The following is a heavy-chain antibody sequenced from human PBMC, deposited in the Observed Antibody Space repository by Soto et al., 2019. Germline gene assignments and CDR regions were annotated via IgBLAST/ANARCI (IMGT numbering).Heavy chain of an antibody. CDR2: IIPILGIA. J-gene: IGHJ4*02. Sequence: ASVKVSCKASGGTFSSYAISWVRQAPGQGLEWMGGIIPILGIANYAQKFQGRVTITADKSTSTAYMELSSLRSEDTAVYYCARESDSSGYYYVDYWGQGTLVTVSS. D-gene: IGHD3-22*01. CDR3: ARESDSSGYYYVDY. CDR1: GGTFSSYA. V-gene: IGHV1-69*10.